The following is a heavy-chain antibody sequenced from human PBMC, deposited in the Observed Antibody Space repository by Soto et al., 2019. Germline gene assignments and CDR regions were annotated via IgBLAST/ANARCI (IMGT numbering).Heavy chain of an antibody. J-gene: IGHJ2*01. CDR2: IIPIFGTA. CDR3: ARSPDSCGGECLNWYFDL. V-gene: IGHV1-69*12. Sequence: QVQLVQSGAEVKKPGSSVKVSCKASGGTFSSYAISWVRQAPGQGLEWMGGIIPIFGTANYAQKFQGRVPITANEPTSTAYVELRSLRSEDTAVYYCARSPDSCGGECLNWYFDLLGRGTLVTVAS. D-gene: IGHD2-21*01. CDR1: GGTFSSYA.